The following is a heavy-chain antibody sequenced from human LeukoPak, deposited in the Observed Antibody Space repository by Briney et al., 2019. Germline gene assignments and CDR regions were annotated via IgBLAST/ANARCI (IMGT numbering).Heavy chain of an antibody. Sequence: TGGSLRLSCAASGFTFSSYEMNWVRQAPGKGLEWVSYISSGGSTIYYADSVKGRSTISRDNAKNSLYLQMNSLRAEDTALYYCARDILYDSSGYYLDYWGQGTLVTVSS. V-gene: IGHV3-48*03. D-gene: IGHD3-22*01. J-gene: IGHJ4*02. CDR2: ISSGGSTI. CDR3: ARDILYDSSGYYLDY. CDR1: GFTFSSYE.